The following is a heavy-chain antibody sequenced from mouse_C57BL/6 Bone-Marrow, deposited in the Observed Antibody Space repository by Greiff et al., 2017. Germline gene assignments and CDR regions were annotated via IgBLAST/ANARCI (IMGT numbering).Heavy chain of an antibody. CDR2: IDPSDSHT. J-gene: IGHJ2*01. CDR1: GYTFTSYW. V-gene: IGHV1-69*01. CDR3: ARSVRRYFDY. Sequence: QVQLQQPGAELVMPGASVKLSCKASGYTFTSYWMHWVKQRPGQGLEWIGEIDPSDSHTNYNQKFKGKSTLTVDKSSSPAYMQLSSLTSEDSAVYYCARSVRRYFDYWGQGTTLTVSS.